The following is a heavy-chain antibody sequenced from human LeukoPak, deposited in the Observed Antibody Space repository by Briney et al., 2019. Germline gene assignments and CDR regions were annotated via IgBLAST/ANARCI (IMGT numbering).Heavy chain of an antibody. J-gene: IGHJ4*02. CDR1: GYTFTDYY. V-gene: IGHV1-2*02. Sequence: GASVKVSCKASGYTFTDYYMHWVRQAPGQGLEWMGWINPNSGGTNCAQKFQGRVTLTRDTSITTACMELSRLRSDDTAVYYCARLSIAVAGRWGQGTLVTVSS. D-gene: IGHD6-19*01. CDR2: INPNSGGT. CDR3: ARLSIAVAGR.